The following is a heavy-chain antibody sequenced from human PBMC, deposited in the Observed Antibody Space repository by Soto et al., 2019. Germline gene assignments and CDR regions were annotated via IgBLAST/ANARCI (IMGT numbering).Heavy chain of an antibody. CDR2: INHSGGT. J-gene: IGHJ4*02. CDR3: GRGRVDTVEDSGYYEY. V-gene: IGHV4-34*01. Sequence: SETLSLTCAVYGGSFSAYYWRWIRQPPGKGLEWIGGINHSGGTSYNPSLKSRVTISVDTSKSQFSLKLTSVTAADRTVYYCGRGRVDTVEDSGYYEYWGQGTLVTVSS. CDR1: GGSFSAYY. D-gene: IGHD3-22*01.